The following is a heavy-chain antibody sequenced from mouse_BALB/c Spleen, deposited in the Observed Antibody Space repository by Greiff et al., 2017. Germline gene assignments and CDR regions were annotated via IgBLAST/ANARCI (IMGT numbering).Heavy chain of an antibody. D-gene: IGHD1-1*01. J-gene: IGHJ4*01. V-gene: IGHV1S137*01. Sequence: VQLQQSGAELVRPGVSVKISCKGSGYTFTDYAMHWVKQSHAKSLEWIGVISTYYGDASYNQKFKGKATMTVDKSSSTAYMELARLTSEDSAIYYCARGEGITTVVATGYYDMDYWGQGTSVTVSS. CDR2: ISTYYGDA. CDR1: GYTFTDYA. CDR3: ARGEGITTVVATGYYDMDY.